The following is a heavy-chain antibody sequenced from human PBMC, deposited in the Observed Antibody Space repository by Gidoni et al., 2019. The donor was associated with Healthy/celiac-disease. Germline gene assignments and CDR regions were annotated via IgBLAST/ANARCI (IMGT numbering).Heavy chain of an antibody. V-gene: IGHV3-7*01. Sequence: EVQLVESGGGLVQPGVSLRLSCPASGFPSRSEWMSWVRQAPGKGLEWVANIKQDGSEKYYVDSVKGRFTISRDNAKNSLYLQMNSLRAEDTAVYYCARSSYYDFWSGDLGLYGMDVWGQGTTVTVSS. CDR1: GFPSRSEW. J-gene: IGHJ6*02. CDR3: ARSSYYDFWSGDLGLYGMDV. D-gene: IGHD3-3*01. CDR2: IKQDGSEK.